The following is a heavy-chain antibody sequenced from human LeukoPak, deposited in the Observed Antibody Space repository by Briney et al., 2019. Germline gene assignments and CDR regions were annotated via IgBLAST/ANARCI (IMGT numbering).Heavy chain of an antibody. CDR3: ARTYSSSWGLGGYYFDS. V-gene: IGHV3-48*01. CDR1: GFTFRSYN. J-gene: IGHJ4*02. CDR2: ISSSSSTI. D-gene: IGHD6-13*01. Sequence: GGSLRLSCVASGFTFRSYNMNWVRQAPGKGMEWVSYISSSSSTIYYADSVKGRFTISRDNAKNSLYLQMNSLRAEDTAVYYCARTYSSSWGLGGYYFDSWGQGTLVTVSS.